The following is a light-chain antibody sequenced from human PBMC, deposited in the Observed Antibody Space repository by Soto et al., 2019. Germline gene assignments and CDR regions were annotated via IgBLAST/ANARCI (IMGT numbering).Light chain of an antibody. Sequence: QSALTQPPSVSGSPGQSVTISCTGTSSDVGSYNRVSWYQQPAGTAPKLMIHEVSNRPSGVPDRFSGSKSGNTASLTISGLQAEDEADYYCSSYTSSSTLVFGGGTKLTVL. CDR3: SSYTSSSTLV. CDR1: SSDVGSYNR. CDR2: EVS. V-gene: IGLV2-18*02. J-gene: IGLJ2*01.